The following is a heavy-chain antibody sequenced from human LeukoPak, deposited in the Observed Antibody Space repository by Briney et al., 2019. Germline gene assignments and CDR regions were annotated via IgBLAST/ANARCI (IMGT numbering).Heavy chain of an antibody. D-gene: IGHD1-1*01. Sequence: GGSLRLSCAASGFTFSDYYMSWIRLAPGKGMDCVAYISGGGTAIYCADSMRGRFTISRDNAKNSLYLEMNSLRVEDTGVYYCARWNRALDTWGQGTLVTVSS. CDR1: GFTFSDYY. V-gene: IGHV3-11*04. CDR3: ARWNRALDT. J-gene: IGHJ5*02. CDR2: ISGGGTAI.